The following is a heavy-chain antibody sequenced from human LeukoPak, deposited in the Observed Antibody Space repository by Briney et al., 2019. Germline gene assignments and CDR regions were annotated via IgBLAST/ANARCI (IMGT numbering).Heavy chain of an antibody. Sequence: ASVKVSCKASGYTFTSYYMHWVRQAPGQGLEWMGRINPNSGGTNYAQKFQGRVTMTRDTSVSTAYMELSRLRSDDTAVYYCARGLQLVPCDYWGQGTLVTVSS. V-gene: IGHV1-2*06. D-gene: IGHD6-13*01. J-gene: IGHJ4*02. CDR1: GYTFTSYY. CDR3: ARGLQLVPCDY. CDR2: INPNSGGT.